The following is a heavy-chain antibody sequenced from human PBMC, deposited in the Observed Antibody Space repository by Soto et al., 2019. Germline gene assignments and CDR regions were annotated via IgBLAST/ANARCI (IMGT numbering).Heavy chain of an antibody. CDR1: GFTFSSYA. CDR3: AKPPYASSAYYYYYYMDV. CDR2: ISGSGGST. Sequence: LSLTCAASGFTFSSYAMSWVRQAPGKGLEWVSAISGSGGSTYYADSVKGRFTISRDNSKNTLYLQMNSLRAEDTAVYYCAKPPYASSAYYYYYYMDVWGKGTTVTVSS. V-gene: IGHV3-23*01. D-gene: IGHD2-2*01. J-gene: IGHJ6*03.